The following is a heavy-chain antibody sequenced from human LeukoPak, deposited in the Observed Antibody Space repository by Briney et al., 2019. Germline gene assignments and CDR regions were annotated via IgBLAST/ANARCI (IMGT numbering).Heavy chain of an antibody. CDR2: ISGSGGST. CDR3: AKDRNYYDSSGYYTDY. Sequence: GGSLRLSCAASGFTFSSYGMSWVRQAPGEGLEWVSAISGSGGSTYYADSVKGRFTISRDNSKNTLYLQMNSLRAEDTAVYYCAKDRNYYDSSGYYTDYWGQGTLVTVSS. J-gene: IGHJ4*02. V-gene: IGHV3-23*01. CDR1: GFTFSSYG. D-gene: IGHD3-22*01.